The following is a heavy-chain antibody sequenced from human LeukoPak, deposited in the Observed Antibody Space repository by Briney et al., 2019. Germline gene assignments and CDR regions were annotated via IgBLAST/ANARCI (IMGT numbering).Heavy chain of an antibody. V-gene: IGHV1-2*02. CDR3: ASTGGDILTGYPRLDY. J-gene: IGHJ4*02. D-gene: IGHD3-9*01. CDR1: GYTFTGYY. CDR2: INPNSGGT. Sequence: ASVKVSCKASGYTFTGYYMHWVRQAPGQGLEWMGWINPNSGGTNYAQKFQGRVTMTRDTSISTAYMELSRLRSDDTAVYYCASTGGDILTGYPRLDYWGRGTLVTVSS.